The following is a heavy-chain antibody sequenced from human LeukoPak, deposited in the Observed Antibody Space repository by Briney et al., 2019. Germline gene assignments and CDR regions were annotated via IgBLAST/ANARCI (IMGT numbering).Heavy chain of an antibody. D-gene: IGHD3-22*01. CDR2: IYYSGST. V-gene: IGHV4-39*01. CDR3: ASYYDTHFDY. Sequence: SQTLSLTCTVSGGSISSSSYYWGWIRQPPGKGLEWIGSIYYSGSTYYNPSLKSRVTISVDTSKNQFSLKLSSVTAADTAVYYCASYYDTHFDYWGQGTLVTVSS. J-gene: IGHJ4*02. CDR1: GGSISSSSYY.